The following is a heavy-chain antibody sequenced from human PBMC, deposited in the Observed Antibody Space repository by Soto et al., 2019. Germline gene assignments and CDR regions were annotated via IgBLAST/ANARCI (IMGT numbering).Heavy chain of an antibody. Sequence: QVQLVESGGGVVQPGRSLTVSCEASGFTVSNYGMHWVRQPPGKGLEWVAVISYDGNDRHYTDSVKGRFTISRENSTTTLNMEWNILRAEDTALYYCAQNGDRSPVEYWGQVTLDTFSS. D-gene: IGHD2-8*01. J-gene: IGHJ4*02. CDR3: AQNGDRSPVEY. CDR1: GFTVSNYG. CDR2: ISYDGNDR. V-gene: IGHV3-30*03.